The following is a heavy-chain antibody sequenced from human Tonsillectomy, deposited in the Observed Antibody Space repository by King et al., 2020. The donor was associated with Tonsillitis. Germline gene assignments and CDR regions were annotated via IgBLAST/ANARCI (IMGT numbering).Heavy chain of an antibody. CDR1: GYTFTSYD. CDR3: ARGRRTHPRFDY. D-gene: IGHD1-14*01. Sequence: QLVQSGAEVKKPGASVKVSCKASGYTFTSYDIKWVRQATGQGLEWMGWMNPNNGNTGYEQKFQGRVTMTRYTSISTAYMELSSLRSEDTAVYYCARGRRTHPRFDYWGQGTLVTVSS. V-gene: IGHV1-8*01. CDR2: MNPNNGNT. J-gene: IGHJ4*02.